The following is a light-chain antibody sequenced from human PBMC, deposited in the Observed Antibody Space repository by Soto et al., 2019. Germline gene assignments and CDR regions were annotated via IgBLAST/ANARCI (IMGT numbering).Light chain of an antibody. CDR1: QSVSSSY. CDR2: GAS. J-gene: IGKJ5*01. Sequence: EIVLTQSPGTLSLSPGERATLSCRASQSVSSSYLAWYQQKPGQAPRLLIYGASSRATGIPDRFSGSGSGTDLTLTIIRLETEDFAVDYCQQYGSSPPITFGQGTRLEIK. V-gene: IGKV3-20*01. CDR3: QQYGSSPPIT.